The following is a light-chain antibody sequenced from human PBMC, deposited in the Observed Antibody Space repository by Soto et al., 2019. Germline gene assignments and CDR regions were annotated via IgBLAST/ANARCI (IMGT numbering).Light chain of an antibody. CDR3: QQYGSSGWT. J-gene: IGKJ1*01. CDR1: QSVSSSY. V-gene: IGKV3-20*01. CDR2: GAS. Sequence: EIVLTQSPGTLSLSPGERATLSCRASQSVSSSYLAWYQQKPGQAPRLLIYGASSRAPGIPDRFSGNGSGTDFTLTISRLEPEDFAVYYCQQYGSSGWTFGQGTKVEIK.